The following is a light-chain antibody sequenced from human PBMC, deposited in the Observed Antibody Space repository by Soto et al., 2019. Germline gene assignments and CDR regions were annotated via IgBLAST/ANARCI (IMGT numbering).Light chain of an antibody. Sequence: QSVLTQPASVSGSPGQSITIPCTGTSSDVGGYNYVSWYQQHPGKAPKFMIYDVSNRPSGVSNRFSGSKSGNTASLTISGLQAEDEADYYCSSYTSSSTLCVFGTGTKVTVL. CDR2: DVS. CDR3: SSYTSSSTLCV. CDR1: SSDVGGYNY. J-gene: IGLJ1*01. V-gene: IGLV2-14*01.